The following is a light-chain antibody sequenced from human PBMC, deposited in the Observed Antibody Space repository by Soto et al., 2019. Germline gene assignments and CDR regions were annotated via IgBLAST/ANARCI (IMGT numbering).Light chain of an antibody. CDR2: KTP. V-gene: IGKV1-5*03. Sequence: DIHMTQSPSTLSASVGDRVTITCRASQSLTMWLAWYQQKPVKAPNILIYKTPSLERGVPSRCSGSGSGTEYTLNISSLQPDDLPTDDYQHWSYYSCTFGQGTKVEVK. J-gene: IGKJ1*01. CDR1: QSLTMW. CDR3: QHWSYYSCT.